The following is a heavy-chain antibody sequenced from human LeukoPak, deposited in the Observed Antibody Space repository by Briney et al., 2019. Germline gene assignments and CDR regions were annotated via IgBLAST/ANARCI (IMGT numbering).Heavy chain of an antibody. J-gene: IGHJ4*02. CDR2: INPSGDST. D-gene: IGHD7-27*01. Sequence: GASVKVSCKASGYTFNRSYIHWVRQAPGQGLEWMGIINPSGDSTSYAPKLQGRVTMTRDTSTSTVYMELNSLTSEDTAAYYCARDRGSSNDWGYFDFWGQGTLVTVSS. CDR3: ARDRGSSNDWGYFDF. CDR1: GYTFNRSY. V-gene: IGHV1-46*02.